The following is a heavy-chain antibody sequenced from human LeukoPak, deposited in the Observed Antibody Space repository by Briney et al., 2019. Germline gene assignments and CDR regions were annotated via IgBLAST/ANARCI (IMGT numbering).Heavy chain of an antibody. CDR1: GFTFSNHG. D-gene: IGHD4-17*01. Sequence: PGGSLRLSCAASGFTFSNHGMHWVRQAPGKGLEWVAVIWYDGSNKYYADSVKGRFTISRDNSKNTLYLQMNSLRAEDTAVYYCARDRGDYGDSFDAFDIWGQGTMVTVSS. J-gene: IGHJ3*02. CDR3: ARDRGDYGDSFDAFDI. CDR2: IWYDGSNK. V-gene: IGHV3-33*08.